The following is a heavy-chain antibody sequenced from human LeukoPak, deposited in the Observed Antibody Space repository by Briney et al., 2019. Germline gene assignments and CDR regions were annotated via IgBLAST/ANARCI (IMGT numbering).Heavy chain of an antibody. V-gene: IGHV3-23*01. CDR3: ANHYYDSSGYYYNYYYVMDV. D-gene: IGHD3-22*01. CDR2: ISGSGGST. CDR1: GFTFSSYA. J-gene: IGHJ6*02. Sequence: GGSLRLSCAASGFTFSSYAMSWVRQAPGKGLEWVSAISGSGGSTYYADSVKGRFTISRDNPKNTLYLQMNSLRAEDTAVYYCANHYYDSSGYYYNYYYVMDVWGQGTTVTVSS.